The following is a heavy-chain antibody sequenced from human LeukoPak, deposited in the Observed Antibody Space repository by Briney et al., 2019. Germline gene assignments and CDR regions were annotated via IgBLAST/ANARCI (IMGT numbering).Heavy chain of an antibody. CDR2: IIPIFGAA. CDR3: ARGHYGSGSYSPAD. D-gene: IGHD3-10*01. V-gene: IGHV1-69*06. Sequence: WXXXXXXXXXEWMGGIIPIFGAANYAQKFQGRVTITADKSTSTAYMELSSLRSEDTAVYYCARGHYGSGSYSPADWGQGTLVTVSS. J-gene: IGHJ4*02.